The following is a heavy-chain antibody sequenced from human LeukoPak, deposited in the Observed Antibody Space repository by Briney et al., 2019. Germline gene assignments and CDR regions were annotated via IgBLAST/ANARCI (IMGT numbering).Heavy chain of an antibody. D-gene: IGHD2-2*01. V-gene: IGHV1-2*02. Sequence: ASVKVSCKASGYTFTGYYMHWVRQAPGQGLEWMGWINPNSGGTNYAQKFQGRVIMTRDTSISTAYMELSRLRSGDTAVYYCAREAGYCSSTSCPREGNWFDPWGQGTLVTVSS. CDR3: AREAGYCSSTSCPREGNWFDP. CDR2: INPNSGGT. J-gene: IGHJ5*02. CDR1: GYTFTGYY.